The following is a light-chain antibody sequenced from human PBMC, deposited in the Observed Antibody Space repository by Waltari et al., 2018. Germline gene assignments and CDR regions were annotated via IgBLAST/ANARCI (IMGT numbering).Light chain of an antibody. CDR1: QSVSDHVNNKNY. V-gene: IGKV4-1*01. J-gene: IGKJ1*01. CDR2: WAS. Sequence: DIVMTQSPDSLTVSPGDRATINCRSSQSVSDHVNNKNYLAWYRQKPGQPPKLLISWASTREFGVPDRFSGTGSGTEFTLTISSLQAEDVAVYYCQQYYNTPPTFGRGTKVEIK. CDR3: QQYYNTPPT.